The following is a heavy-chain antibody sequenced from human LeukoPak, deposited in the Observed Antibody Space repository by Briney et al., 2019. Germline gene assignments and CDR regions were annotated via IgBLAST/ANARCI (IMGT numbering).Heavy chain of an antibody. CDR2: IYPGDSDT. J-gene: IGHJ4*02. V-gene: IGHV5-51*01. CDR3: ARRTYSSSLMDFDY. D-gene: IGHD6-6*01. CDR1: GYSFTSYW. Sequence: GETLKISCKGSGYSFTSYWIGWVRQMPGKGLEWMGIIYPGDSDTRYSPSFQGQATISADKSISTAYLQWSRLKASDTAMYYCARRTYSSSLMDFDYSGQGTLVTVSS.